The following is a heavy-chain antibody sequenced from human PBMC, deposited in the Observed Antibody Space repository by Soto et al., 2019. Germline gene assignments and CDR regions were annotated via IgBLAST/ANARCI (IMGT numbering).Heavy chain of an antibody. Sequence: GASVKVYCKASGYTFTSYGISWVRQAPGQGLEWMGWISAYNGNTNYAQKLQGRATMTTDTSTSTAYMELRSLRSDDTAVYYCASLSSWYLDYYYYGMDVWGQGTTVTVSS. V-gene: IGHV1-18*04. CDR1: GYTFTSYG. CDR2: ISAYNGNT. D-gene: IGHD6-13*01. J-gene: IGHJ6*02. CDR3: ASLSSWYLDYYYYGMDV.